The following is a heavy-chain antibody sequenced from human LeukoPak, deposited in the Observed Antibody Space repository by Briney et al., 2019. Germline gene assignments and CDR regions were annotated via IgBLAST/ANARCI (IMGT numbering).Heavy chain of an antibody. D-gene: IGHD1-1*01. J-gene: IGHJ4*02. Sequence: PGGSLRLSCAASGFTFSTYSMNWARQAPGKGLEWVSSISSSSSHIYYADSMKGRFTISRDNAKNSPYLQMNSLRAEDTAVYYCARDPFKGGGTSTHFDYWGQGTLVTVSS. CDR2: ISSSSSHI. CDR3: ARDPFKGGGTSTHFDY. V-gene: IGHV3-21*01. CDR1: GFTFSTYS.